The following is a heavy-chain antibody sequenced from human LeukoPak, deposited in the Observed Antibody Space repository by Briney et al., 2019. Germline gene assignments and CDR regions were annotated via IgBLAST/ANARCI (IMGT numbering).Heavy chain of an antibody. Sequence: GASVKVSCKASGYTFTSYDINWVRQAPGQGLEWLGRMNPNSGNTGYAQKFQGRVTMTRDTSISTAYMELNNLRSEDTAVYYCARDLYCSGGSCHSPAGRTYDYWGQGTLVTVSS. V-gene: IGHV1-8*01. J-gene: IGHJ4*02. CDR2: MNPNSGNT. CDR1: GYTFTSYD. CDR3: ARDLYCSGGSCHSPAGRTYDY. D-gene: IGHD2-15*01.